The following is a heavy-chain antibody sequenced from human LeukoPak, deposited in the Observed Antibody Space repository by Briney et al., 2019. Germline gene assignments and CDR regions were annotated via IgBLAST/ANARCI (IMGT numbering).Heavy chain of an antibody. CDR3: ARMYYSGSGTLCYLDY. Sequence: GGSLRLLCAASGFTSINYEMNWSGQPPGRGRQWISYISNSGNSKYYADSVKGRFSISRDNANNSVYLQMNSLRAEDTAIYYCARMYYSGSGTLCYLDYWGQGTLVTVSS. CDR1: GFTSINYE. J-gene: IGHJ4*02. CDR2: ISNSGNSK. V-gene: IGHV3-48*03. D-gene: IGHD3-10*01.